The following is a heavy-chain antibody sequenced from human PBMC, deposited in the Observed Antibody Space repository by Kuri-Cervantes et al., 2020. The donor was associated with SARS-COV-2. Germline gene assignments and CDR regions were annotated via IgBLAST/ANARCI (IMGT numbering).Heavy chain of an antibody. J-gene: IGHJ3*02. D-gene: IGHD2-2*02. CDR3: ARSGRYCSSTSCYRDDAFDI. CDR1: GGSISSSSYY. Sequence: SETLSLTCTVSGGSISSSSYYWGWIRQPPGKGLEWIGSIYYSGSTYYNPSLKSRVTISVDTSKNQFSLKLSSVTAADTAVYYCARSGRYCSSTSCYRDDAFDIWGQGTMVTVSS. CDR2: IYYSGST. V-gene: IGHV4-39*01.